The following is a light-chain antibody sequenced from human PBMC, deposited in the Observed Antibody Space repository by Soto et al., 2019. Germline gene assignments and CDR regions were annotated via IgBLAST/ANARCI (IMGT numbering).Light chain of an antibody. Sequence: QSALTQPASVSGSPGQSITISCTVASSEVGGHKYVSWYQQHPGKAPKLIISDVSSRTSGVSSRLSGSKSGNTSSLTISGLQAEDEAYYFCSSYPGNGTPLFGGGTKLTVL. J-gene: IGLJ2*01. CDR1: SSEVGGHKY. V-gene: IGLV2-14*01. CDR3: SSYPGNGTPL. CDR2: DVS.